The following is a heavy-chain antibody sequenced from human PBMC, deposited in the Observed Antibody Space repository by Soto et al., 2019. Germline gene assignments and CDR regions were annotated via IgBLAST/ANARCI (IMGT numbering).Heavy chain of an antibody. CDR3: AKDRASGWYSAFDY. D-gene: IGHD6-19*01. V-gene: IGHV3-23*01. Sequence: EVQLLESGGGLVQPGGSLRLSCTTSGFSFSNYAMSWVRQAPGKGLEWVSAITSGADSTYSADSVKGRFTISRDNSQSTLYLQMTGLRAEDTAVYFCAKDRASGWYSAFDYWGQGALVTVSS. CDR1: GFSFSNYA. CDR2: ITSGADST. J-gene: IGHJ4*02.